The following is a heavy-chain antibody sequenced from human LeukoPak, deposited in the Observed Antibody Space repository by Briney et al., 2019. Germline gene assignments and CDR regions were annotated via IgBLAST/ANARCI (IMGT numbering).Heavy chain of an antibody. CDR1: GFTFSSYG. CDR3: ARERPHNYDSSGYRAVDAFDI. D-gene: IGHD3-22*01. V-gene: IGHV3-33*01. Sequence: QPGGSLRLSCAASGFTFSSYGMHWVRQAPGKGLEWVAVIWYDGSNKYYADSVKGRFTISRDNSKNTLYLQMNSLRAEDTAVYYCARERPHNYDSSGYRAVDAFDIWGQGTMVTVSS. CDR2: IWYDGSNK. J-gene: IGHJ3*02.